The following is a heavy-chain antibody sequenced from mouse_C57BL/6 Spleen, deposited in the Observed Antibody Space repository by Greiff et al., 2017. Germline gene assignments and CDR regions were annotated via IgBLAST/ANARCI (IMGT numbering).Heavy chain of an antibody. CDR2: ISSGSSTI. CDR1: GFTFSDYG. V-gene: IGHV5-17*01. CDR3: AREVGYYFYFDY. J-gene: IGHJ2*01. Sequence: EVKLVESGGGLVKPGGSLKLSCAASGFTFSDYGMHWVRQAPEKGLEWVAYISSGSSTIYYADTVKGRFTISRDNAKNTLFLQMTSLRSEDTAMYYCAREVGYYFYFDYWGQGTTLTVSS. D-gene: IGHD2-3*01.